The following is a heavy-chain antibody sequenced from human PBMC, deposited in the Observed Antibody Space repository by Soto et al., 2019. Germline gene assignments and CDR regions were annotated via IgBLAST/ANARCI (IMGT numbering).Heavy chain of an antibody. CDR3: ARHLATMGLPSTTGFILN. V-gene: IGHV4-31*03. CDR2: IYYSGST. D-gene: IGHD1-1*01. Sequence: SETLSLTCTVSGGSSSSGGDYWSWIRQHPGKGLEWIGYIYYSGSTYYNPSLKSRVTISVDTSKNQFSLKLSSVTAADTAVYYCARHLATMGLPSTTGFILNWGQGTLVTVSS. CDR1: GGSSSSGGDY. J-gene: IGHJ4*02.